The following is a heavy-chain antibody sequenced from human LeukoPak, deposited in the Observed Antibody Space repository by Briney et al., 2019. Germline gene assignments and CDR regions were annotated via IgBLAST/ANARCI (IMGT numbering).Heavy chain of an antibody. D-gene: IGHD3-10*01. CDR3: ARGRYYYGSGSYSRHYYYGMDV. V-gene: IGHV3-48*03. CDR2: ISSSGSTI. CDR1: GFTFSSYE. Sequence: PGGSLRLSCAASGFTFSSYEMNWVRQAPGKGLEWVSYISSSGSTIYYADPVKGRFTISRDNAKNSLYLQMNSLRAEDTAVYYCARGRYYYGSGSYSRHYYYGMDVWGKGTTVTVSS. J-gene: IGHJ6*04.